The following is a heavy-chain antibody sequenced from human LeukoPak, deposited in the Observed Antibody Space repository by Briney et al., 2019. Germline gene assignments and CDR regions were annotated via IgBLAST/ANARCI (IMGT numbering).Heavy chain of an antibody. CDR3: AFRRGYSYGYGP. V-gene: IGHV4-34*01. CDR2: INHSGST. Sequence: PSETLSLTCAVYGGSFSGYYWSWIRQPPGKGLEWIGEINHSGSTNYNPSLKSRVTISVDTSKNQFSLKLSSVTAADTAVYYCAFRRGYSYGYGPWGQGTLVTVSS. D-gene: IGHD5-18*01. CDR1: GGSFSGYY. J-gene: IGHJ4*02.